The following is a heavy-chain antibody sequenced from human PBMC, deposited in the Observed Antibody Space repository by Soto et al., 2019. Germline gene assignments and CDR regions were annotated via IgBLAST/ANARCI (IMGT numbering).Heavy chain of an antibody. V-gene: IGHV4-4*07. Sequence: SETLSLTCTVSGGSISSYYWSWIRQPAGKGLEWIGRIYTSGSTNYNPSLKSRVTMSVDTSKNQFSLKLSSVTAADTAVYYCARDKVVPAAILYYYGMDVWGQGTTVTVSS. J-gene: IGHJ6*02. CDR3: ARDKVVPAAILYYYGMDV. D-gene: IGHD2-2*01. CDR2: IYTSGST. CDR1: GGSISSYY.